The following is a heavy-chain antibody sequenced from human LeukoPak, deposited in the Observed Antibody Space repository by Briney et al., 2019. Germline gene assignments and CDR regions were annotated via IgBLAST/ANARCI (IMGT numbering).Heavy chain of an antibody. V-gene: IGHV4-39*01. Sequence: SETLSLTCTVSGGSISSSSYYWGWIRQPPGKGLEWIGSIYYSGSTYYNPSLKSRVTISVDTSKNQFSLKLSSVTAADTAVYYCARVGCSGGSCYPSSAPNDYWGQGTLVTVSS. CDR2: IYYSGST. J-gene: IGHJ4*02. CDR3: ARVGCSGGSCYPSSAPNDY. D-gene: IGHD2-15*01. CDR1: GGSISSSSYY.